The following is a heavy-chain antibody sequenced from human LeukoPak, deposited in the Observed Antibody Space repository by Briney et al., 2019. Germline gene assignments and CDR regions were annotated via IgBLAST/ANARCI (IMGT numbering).Heavy chain of an antibody. J-gene: IGHJ3*02. CDR1: GASMRNTQW. V-gene: IGHV4-4*02. D-gene: IGHD3-3*02. CDR3: ARTHFQCLTFCPFDI. CDR2: IYHSGST. Sequence: PSGTLSLTCVVSGASMRNTQWWSWVRQPPEEGLEWIGEIYHSGSTNYNPSLKSRVTISVDNSKNQFSLTLTSVTAADTAVYYCARTHFQCLTFCPFDIWGHGTMVTVSS.